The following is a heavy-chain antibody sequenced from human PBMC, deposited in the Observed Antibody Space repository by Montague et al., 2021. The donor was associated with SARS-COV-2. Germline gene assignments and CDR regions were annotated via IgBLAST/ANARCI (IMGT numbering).Heavy chain of an antibody. CDR1: GFTFDDYA. Sequence: SLRLSSAASGFTFDDYAMHWVRQAPGKGLEWVSGISWNSGNIGYADSVKGRFTISRDNAKNSLYLQMNSLRAEDTALYYCAKGEIGSGWYGAFDIWGQGTMVTVSS. V-gene: IGHV3-9*01. D-gene: IGHD6-19*01. J-gene: IGHJ3*02. CDR2: ISWNSGNI. CDR3: AKGEIGSGWYGAFDI.